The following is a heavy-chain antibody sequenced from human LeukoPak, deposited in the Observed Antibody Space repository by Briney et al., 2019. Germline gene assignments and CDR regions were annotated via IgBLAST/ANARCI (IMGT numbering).Heavy chain of an antibody. CDR1: GFTFTGYW. Sequence: GGSLRLSCAASGFTFTGYWMHWVRQVPGKGLVWVARINGDGSSTRHADSMKGRFTISRDIAKNTLYLQMNSLRDDDTAVYYCVREGLECSGSSCQRAAFDYWGQGTLVTVSS. CDR2: INGDGSST. CDR3: VREGLECSGSSCQRAAFDY. V-gene: IGHV3-74*01. J-gene: IGHJ4*02. D-gene: IGHD2-2*01.